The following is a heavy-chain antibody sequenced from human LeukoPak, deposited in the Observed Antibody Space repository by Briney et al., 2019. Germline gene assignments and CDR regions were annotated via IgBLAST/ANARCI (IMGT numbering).Heavy chain of an antibody. CDR3: ARGDIMITFGGVIVAYDY. J-gene: IGHJ4*02. Sequence: GASVKVSCKASDHTFTSYGISWVRQAPGQGLEWMGWISAYNGNTNYAQKFQGRVTMTTDTSTSTAYMELRSLRSDDTAVYYCARGDIMITFGGVIVAYDYWGQGTLVTVSS. D-gene: IGHD3-16*02. V-gene: IGHV1-18*01. CDR1: DHTFTSYG. CDR2: ISAYNGNT.